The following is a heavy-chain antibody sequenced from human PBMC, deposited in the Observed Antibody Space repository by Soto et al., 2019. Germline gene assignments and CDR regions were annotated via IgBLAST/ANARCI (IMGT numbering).Heavy chain of an antibody. J-gene: IGHJ4*02. V-gene: IGHV4-30-4*01. CDR3: ARTIEGRAAARHFDY. D-gene: IGHD6-13*01. CDR2: LYCRGST. Sequence: KASVTLSFTCTVSGGSISSGDYYWSWIRQPPGKGLGCIGYLYCRGSTSYDPSLKSRVSISVATSINPISLQLTSELAAAMAVSSSARTIEGRAAARHFDYWGQGTGVT. CDR1: GGSISSGDYY.